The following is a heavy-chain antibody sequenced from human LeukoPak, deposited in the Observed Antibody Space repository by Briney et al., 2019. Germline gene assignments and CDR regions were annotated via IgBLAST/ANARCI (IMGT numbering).Heavy chain of an antibody. V-gene: IGHV3-74*01. J-gene: IGHJ6*03. CDR1: GFTFSSYW. Sequence: GGSLRLSCAASGFTFSSYWMHWVRQAPGKGLVWVSRINSDGSSTSYADSVKGRFTISRDNAKNTLYLQMNSLRAEDTAVYYCARDPIPSSRDYYYYYYYMDVWGKGTTVTVSS. D-gene: IGHD3/OR15-3a*01. CDR2: INSDGSST. CDR3: ARDPIPSSRDYYYYYYYMDV.